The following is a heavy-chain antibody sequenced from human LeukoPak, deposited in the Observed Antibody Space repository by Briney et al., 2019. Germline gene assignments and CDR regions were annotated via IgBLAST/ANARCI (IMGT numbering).Heavy chain of an antibody. D-gene: IGHD1-7*01. V-gene: IGHV3-30*02. CDR2: IWYDGSDK. J-gene: IGHJ4*02. CDR3: VKDGNYAFDS. Sequence: GGSLRLSCATSGFTFRGQNMHWVRQTPGKGLEWIAMIWYDGSDKYYADSVKGRFTISRDNYKNTLYLQVNSLRLEDTAVYFCVKDGNYAFDSWGQGTLVTVSS. CDR1: GFTFRGQN.